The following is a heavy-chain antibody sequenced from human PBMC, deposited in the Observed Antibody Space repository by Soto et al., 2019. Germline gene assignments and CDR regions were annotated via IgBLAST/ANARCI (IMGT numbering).Heavy chain of an antibody. CDR3: ARTVARDYYYKGVDV. Sequence: SPTPSLTFVISRDSVSSNSAALDWIRQSPSRGLEWLGRTYYRSQWYNDYAVSVKGRIIINPDTSKNQFSLQLSSVTPEDTAVYYCARTVARDYYYKGVDVWGQGTTVTVSS. CDR1: RDSVSSNSAA. CDR2: TYYRSQWYN. D-gene: IGHD6-19*01. J-gene: IGHJ6*02. V-gene: IGHV6-1*01.